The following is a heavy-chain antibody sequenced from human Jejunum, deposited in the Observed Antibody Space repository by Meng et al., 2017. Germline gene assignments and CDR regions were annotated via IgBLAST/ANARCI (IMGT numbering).Heavy chain of an antibody. CDR2: IHPSGST. CDR3: TRGTDRAKSGDY. CDR1: GGSSGGFY. V-gene: IGHV4-34*01. D-gene: IGHD1-14*01. J-gene: IGHJ4*02. Sequence: QKWGHGLLKPWETRSSPGASMGGSSGGFYLSWIRQPPGKGLEWIGEIHPSGSTDYNPSLKSRLTISLDTSKNQFSLSLNSATAADTGIYYCTRGTDRAKSGDYWGQGTLVTVSS.